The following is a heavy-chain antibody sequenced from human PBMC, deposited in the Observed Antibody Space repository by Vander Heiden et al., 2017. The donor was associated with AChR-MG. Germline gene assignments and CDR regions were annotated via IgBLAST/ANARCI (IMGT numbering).Heavy chain of an antibody. CDR1: GFTFSSYW. CDR2: IKTDGSST. CDR3: ARSSTVVPAAMRF. J-gene: IGHJ4*02. D-gene: IGHD2-2*01. Sequence: EVQLVESGGGLVQPEGSLRLSCAASGFTFSSYWLHWVRQGPGKGLGWVSRIKTDGSSTSYADSGKGRFTISRDNAKNTLYLQMNSLRAEDTALYYCARSSTVVPAAMRFWGQGTLLTVSS. V-gene: IGHV3-74*01.